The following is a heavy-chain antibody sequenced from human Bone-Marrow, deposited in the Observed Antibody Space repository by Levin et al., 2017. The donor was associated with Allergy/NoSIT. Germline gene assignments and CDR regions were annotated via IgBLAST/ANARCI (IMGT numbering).Heavy chain of an antibody. CDR2: VHSNGNT. CDR1: GGSVSSGNYY. V-gene: IGHV4-61*01. J-gene: IGHJ5*02. D-gene: IGHD6-19*01. Sequence: SETLSLTCTVSGGSVSSGNYYWSWIRQPPGKGLEWIGYVHSNGNTNYSPSLKSRATISSDTSKNQFSLKLTSVTAADTAVYYCLRDLGGYTFDPWGQGTLVTVSS. CDR3: LRDLGGYTFDP.